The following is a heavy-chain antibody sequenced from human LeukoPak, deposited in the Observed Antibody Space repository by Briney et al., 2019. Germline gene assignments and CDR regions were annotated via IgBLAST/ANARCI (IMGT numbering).Heavy chain of an antibody. J-gene: IGHJ4*02. CDR1: GGSISSSSYY. Sequence: PSETLSLTCTVSGGSISSSSYYWGWIRQPPGKGLEWFGSIYYSGSTYYNPSLKCRVTISVDTSKNQFSLKLSSVTAADTAVYYCARRVIVPSGYFFDYWGQGTLVTVSS. D-gene: IGHD3-22*01. V-gene: IGHV4-39*01. CDR2: IYYSGST. CDR3: ARRVIVPSGYFFDY.